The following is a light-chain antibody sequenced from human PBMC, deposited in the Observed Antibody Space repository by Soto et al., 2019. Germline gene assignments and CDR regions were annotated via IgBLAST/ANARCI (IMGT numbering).Light chain of an antibody. CDR3: GSWDSSLSAYV. CDR2: DDN. J-gene: IGLJ1*01. CDR1: SSNIGGNS. Sequence: QGVLTEPPSVSAAPGQKVTISCSGSSSNIGGNSVSWYQQLPGTAPKLLIYDDNKRPSGIPDRFSGSKSGTSATLGITGFQTGDEADYYCGSWDSSLSAYVFGTGTKVTVL. V-gene: IGLV1-51*01.